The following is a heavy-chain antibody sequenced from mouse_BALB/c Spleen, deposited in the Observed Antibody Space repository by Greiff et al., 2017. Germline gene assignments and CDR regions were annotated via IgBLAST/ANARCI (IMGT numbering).Heavy chain of an antibody. V-gene: IGHV1-63*02. CDR3: ARYYGSSPFDY. Sequence: QVHVKQSGAELVRPGTSVKISCKASGYTFTNYWLGWVKQRPGHGLEWIGDIYPGGGYTNYNEKFKGKATLTADTSSSTAYMQLSSLTSEDSAVYFCARYYGSSPFDYWGQGTTLTVSS. J-gene: IGHJ2*01. CDR2: IYPGGGYT. D-gene: IGHD1-1*01. CDR1: GYTFTNYW.